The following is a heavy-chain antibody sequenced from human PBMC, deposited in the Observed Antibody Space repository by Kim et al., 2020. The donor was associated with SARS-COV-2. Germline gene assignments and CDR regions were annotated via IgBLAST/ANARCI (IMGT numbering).Heavy chain of an antibody. V-gene: IGHV3-9*01. J-gene: IGHJ4*02. CDR3: AKEGSSSWYYFDY. D-gene: IGHD6-13*01. Sequence: GYADSVKGRFTLSRDNAKNSLYLQMNSLRAEDTALYYCAKEGSSSWYYFDYWGQGTLVTVSS.